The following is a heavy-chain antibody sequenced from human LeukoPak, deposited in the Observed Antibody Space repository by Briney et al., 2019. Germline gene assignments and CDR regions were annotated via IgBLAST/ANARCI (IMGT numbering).Heavy chain of an antibody. Sequence: SETLSLTCTVSGASINGYYWNWIRQPPGKGLEWIGNVHYSLSSNYSPSLESRVTISMDTSQRQFSLKLTSVTAADTAVYYCACYKIVERNFDFWGQGMLVTVSS. J-gene: IGHJ4*02. CDR2: VHYSLSS. CDR1: GASINGYY. V-gene: IGHV4-59*01. D-gene: IGHD5-24*01. CDR3: ACYKIVERNFDF.